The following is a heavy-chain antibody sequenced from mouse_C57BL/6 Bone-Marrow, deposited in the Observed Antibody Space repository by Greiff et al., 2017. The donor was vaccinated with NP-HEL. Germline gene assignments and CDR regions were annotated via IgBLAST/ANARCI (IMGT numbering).Heavy chain of an antibody. J-gene: IGHJ3*01. Sequence: VMLVESGAELVKPGASVKLSCKASGYTFTEYTIHWVKQRSGQGLEWIGWFYPGSGSIKYNEKFKDKATLTADKSSSTVYMELSRLTSEDSAVYFCARHEDRDYGSSWGFAYWGQGTLVTVSA. CDR2: FYPGSGSI. CDR1: GYTFTEYT. V-gene: IGHV1-62-2*01. CDR3: ARHEDRDYGSSWGFAY. D-gene: IGHD1-1*01.